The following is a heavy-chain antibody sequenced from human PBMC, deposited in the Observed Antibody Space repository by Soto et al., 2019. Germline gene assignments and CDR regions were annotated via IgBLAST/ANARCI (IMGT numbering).Heavy chain of an antibody. D-gene: IGHD6-19*01. CDR2: ISAYNGNT. V-gene: IGHV1-18*01. CDR3: ARDQYSSGWPVGGYLDY. Sequence: QVQLVQSGAEVKKHGASVKVSCKASGYTFTSYGISWVRQAPGQGLEWMGWISAYNGNTNYAQKLQGRVTMTTDTSTSTAYMELRSLRSDDTAVYYCARDQYSSGWPVGGYLDYWGQGTLVTVSS. J-gene: IGHJ4*02. CDR1: GYTFTSYG.